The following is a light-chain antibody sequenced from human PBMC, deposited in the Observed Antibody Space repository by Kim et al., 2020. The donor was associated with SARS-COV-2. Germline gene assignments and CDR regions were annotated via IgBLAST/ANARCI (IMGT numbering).Light chain of an antibody. CDR3: QQYEKLPLT. CDR2: ATS. Sequence: ASVGDISTITCQASQDIIKYVNWYQQKPGKAPKLLIFATSNLETGVPSRCSGSGSVTDFTFTINSLQPEDIATYYCQQYEKLPLTFGKGTRREIK. V-gene: IGKV1-33*01. CDR1: QDIIKY. J-gene: IGKJ5*01.